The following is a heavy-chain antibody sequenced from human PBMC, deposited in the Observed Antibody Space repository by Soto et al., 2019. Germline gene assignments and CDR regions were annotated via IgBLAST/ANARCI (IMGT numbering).Heavy chain of an antibody. D-gene: IGHD1-1*01. J-gene: IGHJ4*02. CDR3: AGGTLTATTATDY. CDR2: IDQSRGT. Sequence: KTSETLSLTCAVYGGTLNGYYWRWIRQPPGKGLEWIGEIDQSRGTNYNPSLKSRVSISLDTSNNHSSLKLRSVAAADSAVYYCAGGTLTATTATDYWGQGSLVTVSS. V-gene: IGHV4-34*01. CDR1: GGTLNGYY.